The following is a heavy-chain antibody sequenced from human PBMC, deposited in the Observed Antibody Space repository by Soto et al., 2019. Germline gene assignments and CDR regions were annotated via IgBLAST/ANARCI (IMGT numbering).Heavy chain of an antibody. CDR2: ISAYNGNT. CDR3: AREGTPIDY. Sequence: ASVKVSCKASGHTFTNFGISWVRQAPGQGLEWMGWISAYNGNTNYAQKFQGRVTMTTDTSTSTAYMEVRSLRFDDTAVYYCAREGTPIDYWGQGTLVTVSS. V-gene: IGHV1-18*01. J-gene: IGHJ4*02. CDR1: GHTFTNFG. D-gene: IGHD2-15*01.